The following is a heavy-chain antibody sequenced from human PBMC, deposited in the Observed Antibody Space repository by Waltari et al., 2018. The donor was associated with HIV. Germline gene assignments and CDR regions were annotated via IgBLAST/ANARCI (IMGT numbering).Heavy chain of an antibody. D-gene: IGHD3-22*01. Sequence: QVQLVQSGAEVKKPGASVKVSCQAPGLTLTTYYIHWVRQAPGKGLEWMGIIKRSCGTTTYAQKFQGRVTVTRETPTSTVYLELRSLRSDDTAVYFCARAPFYCYGSGYEINHFGMDVFGQGTAVTV. CDR2: IKRSCGTT. CDR3: ARAPFYCYGSGYEINHFGMDV. J-gene: IGHJ6*02. CDR1: GLTLTTYY. V-gene: IGHV1-46*01.